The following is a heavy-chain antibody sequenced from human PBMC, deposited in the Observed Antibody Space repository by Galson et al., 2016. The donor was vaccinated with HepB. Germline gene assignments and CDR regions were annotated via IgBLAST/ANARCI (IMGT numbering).Heavy chain of an antibody. D-gene: IGHD3-10*01. V-gene: IGHV3-64*02. CDR2: ISGDGSSA. J-gene: IGHJ6*02. Sequence: SLRLSCATSGFIFSSFPMHWFRQAPGKGLEYVSAISGDGSSAFYADSVKGRFTISRDNSKNTLYLQMGSLRAEDMAVYYCARGDYSASGSYYTDYHYGLDVWGQGTTVTVSS. CDR1: GFIFSSFP. CDR3: ARGDYSASGSYYTDYHYGLDV.